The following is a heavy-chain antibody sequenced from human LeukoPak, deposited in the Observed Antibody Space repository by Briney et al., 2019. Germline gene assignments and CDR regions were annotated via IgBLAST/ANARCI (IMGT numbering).Heavy chain of an antibody. Sequence: GGSLRLSCAASGFTLSSYWMHWVRQVPGKGLVWVPRINSDGTSTSYADFVKGRFTISRDNAKNTAYLQMDSLRDDDTAVYYCVRAWPPRVLVWFGESEIDYWGQGVLVIVSS. CDR2: INSDGTST. V-gene: IGHV3-74*01. D-gene: IGHD3-10*01. CDR1: GFTLSSYW. J-gene: IGHJ4*02. CDR3: VRAWPPRVLVWFGESEIDY.